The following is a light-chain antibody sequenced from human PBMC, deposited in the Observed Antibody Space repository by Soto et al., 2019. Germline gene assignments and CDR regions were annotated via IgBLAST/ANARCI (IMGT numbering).Light chain of an antibody. J-gene: IGKJ1*01. CDR3: QQYDNLSWT. CDR1: QTVNNNY. Sequence: ELVLTQSPGTLSLSPGERATLSCRASQTVNNNYLAWYQQIPGQAPRLLISGASGRATGTPDRFSGSASGTDFTLTISRLEPEDFAVYFCQQYDNLSWTFGQGTKVDIK. CDR2: GAS. V-gene: IGKV3-20*01.